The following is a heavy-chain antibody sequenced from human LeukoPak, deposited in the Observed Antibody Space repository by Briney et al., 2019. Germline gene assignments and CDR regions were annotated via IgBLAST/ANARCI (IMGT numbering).Heavy chain of an antibody. CDR2: ISGSGDTT. CDR3: ARDPYSSGWYKDAFDI. J-gene: IGHJ3*02. D-gene: IGHD6-19*01. V-gene: IGHV3-23*01. Sequence: GGSLRLSCAASGFTFSSYAMTWVRQAPGKGLEWVSVISGSGDTTYYADSVKGRFTISRDNAQNSLFLQLNSLRAEDTAVYYCARDPYSSGWYKDAFDIWGQGTMVTVSS. CDR1: GFTFSSYA.